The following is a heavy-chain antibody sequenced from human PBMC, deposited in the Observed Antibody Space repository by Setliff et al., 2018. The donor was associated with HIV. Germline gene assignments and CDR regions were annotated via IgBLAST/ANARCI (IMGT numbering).Heavy chain of an antibody. CDR1: GGSISGYH. CDR2: IYTSRGT. Sequence: PSETLSLTCTVSGGSISGYHWNWLRQAPGKGLEWIGYIYTSRGTNYNHSPRTRAIISVDTSNQFSLKLSSVTAADAAVYYCARSPSYRSSWEYYFDYWGQGILVTVSS. CDR3: ARSPSYRSSWEYYFDY. D-gene: IGHD6-13*01. J-gene: IGHJ4*02. V-gene: IGHV4-4*09.